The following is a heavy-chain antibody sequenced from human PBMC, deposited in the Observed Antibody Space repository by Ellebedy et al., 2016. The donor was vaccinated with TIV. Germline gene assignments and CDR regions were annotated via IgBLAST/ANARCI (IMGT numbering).Heavy chain of an antibody. V-gene: IGHV1-2*02. Sequence: ASVKVSCXASGYTFTGYYMHWVRQAPGQGLEWMGWINPNSGGTNYAQKFQGRVTMTRDTSISTAYMELSRLRSDDTAVYYCARAWGRVVVAATGYWGQGTLVNVSS. CDR1: GYTFTGYY. CDR3: ARAWGRVVVAATGY. CDR2: INPNSGGT. D-gene: IGHD2-15*01. J-gene: IGHJ4*02.